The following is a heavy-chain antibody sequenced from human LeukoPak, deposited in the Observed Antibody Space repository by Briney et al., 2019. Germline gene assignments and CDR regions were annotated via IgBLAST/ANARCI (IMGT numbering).Heavy chain of an antibody. Sequence: PGGSLRLSCAAFGFTFSDYYMSWIRQAPGKGLEWVSYISSSGSTIYYADSVKGRFTISRDNAKNSLYLQMNSLRAEDTAVYYCARDPFWSVPHFDYWGQGTLVTVSS. J-gene: IGHJ4*02. V-gene: IGHV3-11*01. D-gene: IGHD3-3*01. CDR3: ARDPFWSVPHFDY. CDR1: GFTFSDYY. CDR2: ISSSGSTI.